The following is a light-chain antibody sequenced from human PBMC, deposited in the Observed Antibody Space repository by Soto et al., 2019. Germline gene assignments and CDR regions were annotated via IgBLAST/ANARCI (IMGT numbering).Light chain of an antibody. V-gene: IGKV3-20*01. CDR1: QSFSSSS. J-gene: IGKJ3*01. CDR2: GPS. CDR3: QQYGSSAFP. Sequence: EIVLTQSPGTLYLSPGERATLSCRASQSFSSSSLAWYQQKRGQAPRLLIYGPSSKATGIPDRFSGSGSGTDFTLTISRLEPEDFAVHYCQQYGSSAFPFGPVTKVDIK.